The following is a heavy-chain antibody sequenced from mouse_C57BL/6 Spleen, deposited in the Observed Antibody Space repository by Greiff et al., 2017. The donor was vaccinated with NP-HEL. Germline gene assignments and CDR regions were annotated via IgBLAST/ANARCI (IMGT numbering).Heavy chain of an antibody. D-gene: IGHD2-10*01. CDR1: GYTFTSYW. Sequence: QVQLQQPGAELVRPGSSVKLSCKASGYTFTSYWMDWVKQRPGQGLEWIGNIYPSDSETHYNQKFKDKATLTVDKSSSTAYMQLSSLTSEDSAVYYCARSYSPYFDVWGTGTTVTVSS. CDR3: ARSYSPYFDV. J-gene: IGHJ1*03. CDR2: IYPSDSET. V-gene: IGHV1-61*01.